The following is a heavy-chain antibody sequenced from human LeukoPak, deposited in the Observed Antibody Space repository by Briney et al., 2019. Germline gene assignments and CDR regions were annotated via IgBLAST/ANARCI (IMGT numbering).Heavy chain of an antibody. D-gene: IGHD6-19*01. V-gene: IGHV3-23*01. J-gene: IGHJ4*02. CDR3: AKGIGLAVAGLHY. CDR2: ISGSGDNT. Sequence: GGSLRLSCGASGFTFSSCAMTWVRQAPGKGLEWVSAISGSGDNTYYADSVKGRFTISRYNSKPTLNLQMNSLRAEDTAVYYCAKGIGLAVAGLHYWGQGTLVTVSS. CDR1: GFTFSSCA.